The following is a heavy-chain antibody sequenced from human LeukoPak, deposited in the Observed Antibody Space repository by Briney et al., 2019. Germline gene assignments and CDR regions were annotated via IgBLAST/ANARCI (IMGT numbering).Heavy chain of an antibody. V-gene: IGHV4-4*02. CDR1: GGSITQTNY. CDR3: ARGLTGPRLGD. D-gene: IGHD3-16*01. Sequence: SGTLSLTCDVSGGSITQTNYWTWVRQPPGKGLEWIGEVNLQGSTNYNPSLMRRVAISVDTSANHVSLQLTSVTAADTAVYYCARGLTGPRLGDWGQGTLVTVSS. CDR2: VNLQGST. J-gene: IGHJ4*02.